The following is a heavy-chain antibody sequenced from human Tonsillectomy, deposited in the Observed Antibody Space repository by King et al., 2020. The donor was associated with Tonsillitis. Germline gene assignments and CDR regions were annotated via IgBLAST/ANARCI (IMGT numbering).Heavy chain of an antibody. J-gene: IGHJ3*02. D-gene: IGHD5-24*01. V-gene: IGHV1-18*04. Sequence: QLVQSGAEVKKPGASVKVSCKASGYTFTSYGISWVRQAPGQGLEWMGWISAYNGNTNYAQQLQGRVTMTTDTSTSTAYMELRSLRSYDTAVYYCPREIRGGGLAPYDAFDIWGQGTMVTVSS. CDR3: PREIRGGGLAPYDAFDI. CDR1: GYTFTSYG. CDR2: ISAYNGNT.